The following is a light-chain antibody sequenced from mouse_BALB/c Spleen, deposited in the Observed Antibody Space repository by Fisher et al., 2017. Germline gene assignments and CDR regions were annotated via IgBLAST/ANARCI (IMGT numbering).Light chain of an antibody. J-gene: IGKJ4*01. Sequence: IVLTQSPAIMSASPGEKVTMTCSVSSSVSYMHWYQQKSGTSPKRWIYDTSKLASGVPARFSGSGSGTSYSLTISSMEAEDAATYYCQQWSSNPFTFGSGTKLEIK. CDR2: DTS. V-gene: IGKV4-59*01. CDR3: QQWSSNPFT. CDR1: SSVSY.